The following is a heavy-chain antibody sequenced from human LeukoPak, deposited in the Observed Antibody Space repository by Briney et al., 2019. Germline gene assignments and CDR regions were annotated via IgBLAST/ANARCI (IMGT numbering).Heavy chain of an antibody. D-gene: IGHD1-7*01. CDR1: GGSFSGYY. CDR3: ARELELRY. V-gene: IGHV4-34*01. J-gene: IGHJ4*02. CDR2: INHSGGT. Sequence: SETLSLTCAVYGGSFSGYYWSWIRQPPGKGLEWIGEINHSGGTNYNPSLKGRVTISVDRSKNQFSLKLSSVTAADTAVYYCARELELRYWGQGTLVTVSS.